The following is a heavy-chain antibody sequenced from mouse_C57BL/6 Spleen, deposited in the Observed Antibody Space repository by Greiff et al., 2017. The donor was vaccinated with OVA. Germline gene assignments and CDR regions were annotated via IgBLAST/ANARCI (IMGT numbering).Heavy chain of an antibody. CDR3: AREGSWCAY. CDR2: LSDGGSYT. J-gene: IGHJ3*01. V-gene: IGHV5-4*01. Sequence: EVMLVESGGGLVKPGGSLKLSCAASGFTFSSYAMSWVRQTPEKRLEWVATLSDGGSYTYYPENVKGRFTISRDNAKNNLYLQMSHLKSGDTAMYYCAREGSWCAYWGQGTLVTVSA. CDR1: GFTFSSYA.